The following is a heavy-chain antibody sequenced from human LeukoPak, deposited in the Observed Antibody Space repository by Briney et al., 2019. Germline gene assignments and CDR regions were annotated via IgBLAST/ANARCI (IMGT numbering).Heavy chain of an antibody. CDR3: ARLGGNQVLYYFDY. D-gene: IGHD1-14*01. J-gene: IGHJ4*02. CDR2: IYYSGST. Sequence: GSLRLSCAASGFTFSSYSMNWVRQPPGKGLEWIGSIYYSGSTYYNPSLKSRVTISVDTSKNQFSLKVSSVTAADTAVYYCARLGGNQVLYYFDYWGQGTLVTVSS. V-gene: IGHV4-39*01. CDR1: GFTFSSYSMN.